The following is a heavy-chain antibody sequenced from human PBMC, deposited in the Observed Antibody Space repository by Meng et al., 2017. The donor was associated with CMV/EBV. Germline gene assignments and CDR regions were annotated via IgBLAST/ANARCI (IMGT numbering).Heavy chain of an antibody. CDR1: GFTFSSYA. D-gene: IGHD3-22*01. Sequence: GESLKISCAASGFTFSSYAMSWVRQAPGKGPEWVSAISGSGGSTYYADSVKGRFTISRDNSKNTLYLQMNSLRAEDTAVYYCAKAFTRPTYYYDSSGHPDAFDIWGQGTMVTVSS. CDR3: AKAFTRPTYYYDSSGHPDAFDI. V-gene: IGHV3-23*01. CDR2: ISGSGGST. J-gene: IGHJ3*02.